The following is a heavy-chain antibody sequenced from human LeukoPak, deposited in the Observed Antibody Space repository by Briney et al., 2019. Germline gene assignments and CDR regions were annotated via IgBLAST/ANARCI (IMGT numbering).Heavy chain of an antibody. CDR1: GFTFSSYG. J-gene: IGHJ5*02. CDR2: ISYDGSNK. CDR3: ARVAAPGSFDP. V-gene: IGHV3-30*03. Sequence: GGSLRLSCAASGFTFSSYGMHWVRQAPGKGLEWVAVISYDGSNKYYADSVKGRFTISRDNSKNTLYLQMNSLRAEDTAVYYCARVAAPGSFDPWGQGTLVTVSS. D-gene: IGHD6-13*01.